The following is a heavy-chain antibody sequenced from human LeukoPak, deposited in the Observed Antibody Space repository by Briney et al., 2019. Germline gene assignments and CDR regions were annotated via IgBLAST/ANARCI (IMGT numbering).Heavy chain of an antibody. D-gene: IGHD6-19*01. CDR3: ARVSSSGWYAFDL. V-gene: IGHV3-64*01. CDR2: ISGNGRNT. Sequence: GGSLRLSCAASGFTFSTYAIYWVRQAPGKGLEYVSGISGNGRNTYYGNSVKGRFTISRDNSKNTLYLQMGSLRAEDMGVYYCARVSSSGWYAFDLWGQGTMVTVSS. CDR1: GFTFSTYA. J-gene: IGHJ3*01.